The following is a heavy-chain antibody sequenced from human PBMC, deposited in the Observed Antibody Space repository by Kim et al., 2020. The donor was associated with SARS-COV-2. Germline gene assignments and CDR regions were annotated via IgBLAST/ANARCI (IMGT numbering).Heavy chain of an antibody. CDR3: ARDSGEKDYGEWAFDI. V-gene: IGHV1-18*01. D-gene: IGHD4-17*01. Sequence: ASVKVSCKASGYTFTSYGISWVRQAPGQGLEWMGWISAYNGNTNYAQKLQGRVTMTTDTSTSTAYMELRSLRSDDTAVYYCARDSGEKDYGEWAFDIWGQGTMVTVSS. CDR2: ISAYNGNT. J-gene: IGHJ3*02. CDR1: GYTFTSYG.